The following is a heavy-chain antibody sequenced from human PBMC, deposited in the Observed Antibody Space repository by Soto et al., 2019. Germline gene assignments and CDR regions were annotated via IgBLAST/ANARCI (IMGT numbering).Heavy chain of an antibody. D-gene: IGHD3-9*01. Sequence: EVQLVESGGGLVKPGGSLRLSCAASGFTFSSYSMNWVRQAPGKGLEWVSSISSSSSYIYYADSVKGRFTISRDNAKNSLYLQMNSLRAEDTAVYYGTRDPQTTYYDIFTGFRSPNWFDHWGKGTLVTVSA. V-gene: IGHV3-21*01. CDR3: TRDPQTTYYDIFTGFRSPNWFDH. CDR1: GFTFSSYS. J-gene: IGHJ5*02. CDR2: ISSSSSYI.